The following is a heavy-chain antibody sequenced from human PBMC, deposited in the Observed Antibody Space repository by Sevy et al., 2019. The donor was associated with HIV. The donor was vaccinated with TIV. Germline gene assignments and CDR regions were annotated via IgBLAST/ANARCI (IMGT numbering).Heavy chain of an antibody. Sequence: GGSLRLSCAASGFIFSNYAMQWVRQAPGKGLEWVAVISYDGINKYYADSVKGRFTISRDNSKNTLYVQMNSLRAEDTAMYYCARDSDSSYYYYYAMDVWGQGTTLTVSS. V-gene: IGHV3-30-3*01. D-gene: IGHD3-22*01. J-gene: IGHJ6*02. CDR3: ARDSDSSYYYYYAMDV. CDR1: GFIFSNYA. CDR2: ISYDGINK.